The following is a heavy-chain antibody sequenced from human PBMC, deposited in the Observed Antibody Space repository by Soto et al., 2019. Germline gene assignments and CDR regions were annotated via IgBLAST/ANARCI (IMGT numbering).Heavy chain of an antibody. Sequence: PGGSLRLSCETSGFIFSMYWMHWVRQVPGKGPQWVARITDDGSTTYYAASVEGRFTISRDNAKNALYLQMTSLRADDTAVYYCPRGPRPTSIGTGAFWGQGTLVTVSS. CDR1: GFIFSMYW. CDR2: ITDDGSTT. D-gene: IGHD3-10*01. V-gene: IGHV3-74*01. CDR3: PRGPRPTSIGTGAF. J-gene: IGHJ4*02.